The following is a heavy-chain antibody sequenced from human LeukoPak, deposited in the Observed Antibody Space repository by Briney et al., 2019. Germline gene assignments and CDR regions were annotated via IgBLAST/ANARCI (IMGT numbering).Heavy chain of an antibody. V-gene: IGHV3-21*01. CDR3: ARTTVLDAFDI. CDR2: ISSSSSYI. D-gene: IGHD4-17*01. J-gene: IGHJ3*02. CDR1: GFTFSSYS. Sequence: GGPLRLSCAASGFTFSSYSMNWVRKAPGKGLEWVSSISSSSSYIYYAGSVKGRFTISRDNAKNSLYLQMNSLRAEDTAVYYCARTTVLDAFDIWGQGTMVTVSS.